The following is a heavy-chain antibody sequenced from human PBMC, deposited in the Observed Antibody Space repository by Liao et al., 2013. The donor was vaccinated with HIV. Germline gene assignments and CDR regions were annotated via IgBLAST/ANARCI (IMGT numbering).Heavy chain of an antibody. D-gene: IGHD3-9*01. CDR3: ARVLRYLGGYYFDY. CDR1: GGSIVSYY. V-gene: IGHV4-4*07. CDR2: FSTTST. J-gene: IGHJ4*02. Sequence: QVQLQESGPGLLKPSETLSLTCTVSGGSIVSYYWSWIRQPAGKGLEWIGRFSTTSTNYNPSLTSRAAISIDTSKKQFSLNLTSVIAADTAIYYCARVLRYLGGYYFDYWGQGTLVTVSP.